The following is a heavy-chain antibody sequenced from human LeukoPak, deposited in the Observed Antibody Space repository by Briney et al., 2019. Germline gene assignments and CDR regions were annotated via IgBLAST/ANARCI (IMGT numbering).Heavy chain of an antibody. Sequence: PSETLSLTCTVSGGSISSYYWSWIRQPPGKGLEWIGHIYYSGSTNYNSSLKSRVTISVDTSKNQFSLKVSSVTAADTAVYFCARDVYGAYYVDYWGQGTLVTVSS. CDR3: ARDVYGAYYVDY. J-gene: IGHJ4*02. V-gene: IGHV4-59*01. CDR1: GGSISSYY. D-gene: IGHD4/OR15-4a*01. CDR2: IYYSGST.